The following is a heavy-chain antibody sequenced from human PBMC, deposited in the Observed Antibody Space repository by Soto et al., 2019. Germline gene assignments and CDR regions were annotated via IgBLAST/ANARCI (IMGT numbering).Heavy chain of an antibody. CDR3: AGERGSIKVRGPFDI. D-gene: IGHD3-10*01. CDR1: SGSVTSNNW. CDR2: VYHGGST. Sequence: QVQLQESGPGLVKPSGTLSLTCTVTSGSVTSNNWWSWVRQSPGRGLEWIGEVYHGGSTNYNPSLMSRVTIAVDTSRNQFSLRMTSVTAADTAVYYCAGERGSIKVRGPFDIWGQGTLVTVSS. V-gene: IGHV4-4*02. J-gene: IGHJ3*02.